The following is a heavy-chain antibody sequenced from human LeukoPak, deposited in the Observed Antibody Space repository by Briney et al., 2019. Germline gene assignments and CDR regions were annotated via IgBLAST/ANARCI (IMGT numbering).Heavy chain of an antibody. D-gene: IGHD1-14*01. V-gene: IGHV1-69*05. CDR3: ARPLPKGAVYGLTGAFDI. Sequence: GASVKVSCKASGGTFSSYAISWARQAPGQGLEWMGGIIPIFGTANYAQKFQGRVTITTDESTSTAYMELSSLRSEDTAVYYCARPLPKGAVYGLTGAFDIWGQGTMVTVSS. CDR1: GGTFSSYA. J-gene: IGHJ3*02. CDR2: IIPIFGTA.